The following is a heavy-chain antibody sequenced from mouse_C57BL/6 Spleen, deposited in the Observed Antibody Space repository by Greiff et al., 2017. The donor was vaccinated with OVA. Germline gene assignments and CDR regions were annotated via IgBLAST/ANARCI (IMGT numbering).Heavy chain of an antibody. D-gene: IGHD2-2*01. V-gene: IGHV1-20*01. CDR1: GYSFTGYF. CDR3: AREVTTGGFAY. CDR2: INPYNGDT. Sequence: VQLKESGPELVKPGDSVKISCKASGYSFTGYFMNWVMQSHGKSLEWIGRINPYNGDTFYNQKFKGKATLTVDKSSSTAHMELRSLTSEDSAVYYCAREVTTGGFAYWGQGTLVTVSA. J-gene: IGHJ3*01.